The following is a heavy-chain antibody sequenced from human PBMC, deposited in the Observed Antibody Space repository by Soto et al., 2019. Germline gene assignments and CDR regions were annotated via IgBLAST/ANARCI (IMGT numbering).Heavy chain of an antibody. CDR2: IYYSGST. CDR3: ARGPHLFRYFDWLPPPPSGFDY. Sequence: SETLSLTCTVSGGSISSYYWSWIRQPPGKGLEWIGYIYYSGSTNYNPSLKSRVTISVDTSKNQFSLKLSSVTAADTAVYYCARGPHLFRYFDWLPPPPSGFDYWGQGTLVTVSS. CDR1: GGSISSYY. J-gene: IGHJ4*02. V-gene: IGHV4-59*01. D-gene: IGHD3-9*01.